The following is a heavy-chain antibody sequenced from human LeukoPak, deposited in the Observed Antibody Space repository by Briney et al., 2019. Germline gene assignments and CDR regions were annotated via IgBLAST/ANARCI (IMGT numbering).Heavy chain of an antibody. Sequence: ASVKVSCKASGYTFTSYDINWVRQATGQGLEWMGWMNPNSGNTGYAQKFQGRVTMTRNTSISTAYMELSSLRSEDTAVYYCARVGSGGNLYDILTGYYDLSWFDPWGQGTLVTVSS. CDR1: GYTFTSYD. J-gene: IGHJ5*02. CDR2: MNPNSGNT. V-gene: IGHV1-8*01. D-gene: IGHD3-9*01. CDR3: ARVGSGGNLYDILTGYYDLSWFDP.